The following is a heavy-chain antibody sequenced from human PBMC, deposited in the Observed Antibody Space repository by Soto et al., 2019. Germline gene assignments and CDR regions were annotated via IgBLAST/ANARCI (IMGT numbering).Heavy chain of an antibody. J-gene: IGHJ4*02. CDR2: IYSGGST. Sequence: EVQLVESGGGLVQPGGSLRLSCAASGVTVSSNYMSWVRQAPGKGLEWVSVIYSGGSTYCADSVKGRFTISRDNSKNTRYLQMNSLRAEDTAVYYCARDFYYHGSGTMGGYFDYWGQGTLVTVSS. D-gene: IGHD3-10*01. CDR1: GVTVSSNY. V-gene: IGHV3-66*01. CDR3: ARDFYYHGSGTMGGYFDY.